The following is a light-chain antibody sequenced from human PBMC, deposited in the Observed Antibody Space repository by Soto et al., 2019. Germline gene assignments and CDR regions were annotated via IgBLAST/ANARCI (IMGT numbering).Light chain of an antibody. CDR2: GAA. Sequence: EIVLTQSPGTLSLSPGERATLSCRASQSVSSSYLAWYQQKPGQAPRLLIYGAASRATGIPDRFSGSSCSTDFTLTISRLQPEDFAVYYCQQYGSSPQYTFGQGTKLEIK. CDR3: QQYGSSPQYT. V-gene: IGKV3-20*01. CDR1: QSVSSSY. J-gene: IGKJ2*01.